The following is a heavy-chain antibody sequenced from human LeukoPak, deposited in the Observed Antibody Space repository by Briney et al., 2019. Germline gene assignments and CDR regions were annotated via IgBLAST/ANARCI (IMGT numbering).Heavy chain of an antibody. Sequence: GGSLRLSCAASGFTVSSNYMSWVRQAPGKGLEWVSVIYSGGSTYYADSVKGRFTISRDNSKNTLYLQMNSLRAEDTAAYYCAKGCSGYDWSLVDYWGQGTLVTVSS. CDR1: GFTVSSNY. CDR2: IYSGGST. D-gene: IGHD5-12*01. V-gene: IGHV3-53*05. CDR3: AKGCSGYDWSLVDY. J-gene: IGHJ4*02.